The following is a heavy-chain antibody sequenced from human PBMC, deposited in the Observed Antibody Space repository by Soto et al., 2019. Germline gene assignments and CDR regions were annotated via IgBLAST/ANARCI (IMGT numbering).Heavy chain of an antibody. V-gene: IGHV4-59*12. CDR2: INHSGST. Sequence: SETLSLTCTVSGGSISSYYWSWIRQPPGKGLEWIGEINHSGSTNYNPSLKSRVTISVDTSKNQFSLKLSSVTAADTAVYYCASSLSRYYYYMDVWGKGTTVTVSS. CDR3: ASSLSRYYYYMDV. J-gene: IGHJ6*03. CDR1: GGSISSYY.